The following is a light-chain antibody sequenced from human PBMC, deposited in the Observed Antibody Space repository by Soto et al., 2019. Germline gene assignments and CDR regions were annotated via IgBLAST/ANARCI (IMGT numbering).Light chain of an antibody. CDR3: LQLGTYPLT. J-gene: IGKJ4*01. CDR2: AAS. Sequence: DIQLTQSPSFLSASVGDRVTVTCRASQGFSNYLAWYQQKPGKAPKLLIYAASTLQSGVPSRFSGSRSGAEITLTISSLQPEDFPTYYCLQLGTYPLTFGGGTKVEIK. V-gene: IGKV1-9*01. CDR1: QGFSNY.